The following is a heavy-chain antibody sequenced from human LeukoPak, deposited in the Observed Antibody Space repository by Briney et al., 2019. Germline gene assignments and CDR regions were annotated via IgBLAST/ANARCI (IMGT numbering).Heavy chain of an antibody. J-gene: IGHJ4*02. D-gene: IGHD6-13*01. CDR2: ISSSGSTI. V-gene: IGHV3-11*04. CDR1: GFTFSDYY. CDR3: AREVRAAAGTYSFDY. Sequence: GGSLRLSCAASGFTFSDYYMSWIRQAPGKGLEWVSYISSSGSTIYYADSVKGRFTISRDNAKNSLYLQMNSLRAEDTAVYYCAREVRAAAGTYSFDYWGQGTLVTVSS.